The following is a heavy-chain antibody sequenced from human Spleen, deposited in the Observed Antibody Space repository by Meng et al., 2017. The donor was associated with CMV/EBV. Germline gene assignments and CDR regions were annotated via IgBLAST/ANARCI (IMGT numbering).Heavy chain of an antibody. D-gene: IGHD7-27*01. CDR1: GFTFSSYG. Sequence: GGSLRLSCAASGFTFSSYGMHWVRQAPGKGLEWVAFIRYDGSNKYYADSVKGRFTISRDNSKNTLYLQMNSLRAEDTAVYYCAKDHWGSLQPHFDYWGQGTLVTVSS. V-gene: IGHV3-30*02. CDR2: IRYDGSNK. CDR3: AKDHWGSLQPHFDY. J-gene: IGHJ4*02.